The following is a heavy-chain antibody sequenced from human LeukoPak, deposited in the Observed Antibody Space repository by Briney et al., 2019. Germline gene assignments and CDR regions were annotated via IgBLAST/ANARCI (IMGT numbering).Heavy chain of an antibody. J-gene: IGHJ4*02. CDR1: GFTISSYT. V-gene: IGHV3-21*01. D-gene: IGHD6-13*01. CDR2: ISSGSSYI. CDR3: ARGIVAAGNIDF. Sequence: GGSLRLSCAASGFTISSYTMNWVRQAPGKGLEWVSSISSGSSYIYYADSVKGRFTISRDNAKNSLYLQMNSLRAEDTAVYYCARGIVAAGNIDFWGQGTLVTVSS.